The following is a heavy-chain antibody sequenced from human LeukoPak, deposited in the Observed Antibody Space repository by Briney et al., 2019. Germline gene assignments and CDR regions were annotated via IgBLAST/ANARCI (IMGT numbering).Heavy chain of an antibody. D-gene: IGHD2-2*01. Sequence: GGSLRLSCAASGFSFKEHYMSWIRQAPGKGLEWIAYISSSGSTIYYGDSVKGRFTISRDNAKASLYLQMNSLRGEDTAVYCCAREMSSISWFDVFDLWGQGTMVTVSS. CDR2: ISSSGSTI. CDR3: AREMSSISWFDVFDL. J-gene: IGHJ3*01. CDR1: GFSFKEHY. V-gene: IGHV3-11*04.